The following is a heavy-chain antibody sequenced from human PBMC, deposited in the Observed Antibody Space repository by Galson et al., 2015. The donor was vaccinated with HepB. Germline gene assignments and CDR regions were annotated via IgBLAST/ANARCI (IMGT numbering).Heavy chain of an antibody. J-gene: IGHJ4*02. V-gene: IGHV3-30*18. D-gene: IGHD3-3*01. Sequence: SLRLSCAASGFTFSSYGMHWVRQAPGKGLEWVAVISYDGSNKYYADSVKGRFTISRDNSKNTLYLQMNSLRAEDTAVYYCAKDLGPVLRFSTTLQPDYWGQGTLVTVSS. CDR3: AKDLGPVLRFSTTLQPDY. CDR1: GFTFSSYG. CDR2: ISYDGSNK.